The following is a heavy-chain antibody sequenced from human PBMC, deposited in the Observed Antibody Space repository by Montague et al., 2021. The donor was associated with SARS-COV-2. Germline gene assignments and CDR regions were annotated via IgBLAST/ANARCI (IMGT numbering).Heavy chain of an antibody. CDR3: ARHGRFSVIVNTPRGAFDI. J-gene: IGHJ3*02. D-gene: IGHD3-22*01. Sequence: SETLSLTCAVSGGSISSSNWWSWVRQPPGKGPEWIGEIYHSGSTNYNPSLKSRVTISVDTSKNQFSLKLSSVTAADTAVYYCARHGRFSVIVNTPRGAFDIWGQGTMVTVSS. V-gene: IGHV4-4*02. CDR1: GGSISSSNW. CDR2: IYHSGST.